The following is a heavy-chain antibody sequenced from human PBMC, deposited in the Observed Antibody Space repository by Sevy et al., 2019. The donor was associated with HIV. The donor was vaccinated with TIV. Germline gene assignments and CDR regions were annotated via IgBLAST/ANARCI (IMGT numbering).Heavy chain of an antibody. D-gene: IGHD3-9*01. CDR3: ARDFTGFYGMDV. Sequence: GGSLRLSCAASGFTFNTYGMHWVRQAPGRGLEWVAVISYSGVSQFYTDSVKGRFTIYRDNSRSTQYLQMNSLRVEDTAVYYCARDFTGFYGMDVWGQGTTVTVSS. CDR1: GFTFNTYG. CDR2: ISYSGVSQ. V-gene: IGHV3-30*03. J-gene: IGHJ6*02.